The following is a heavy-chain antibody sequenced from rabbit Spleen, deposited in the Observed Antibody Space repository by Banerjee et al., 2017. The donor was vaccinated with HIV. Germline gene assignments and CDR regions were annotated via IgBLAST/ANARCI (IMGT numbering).Heavy chain of an antibody. CDR3: ARDAGSSFSSYDMNL. CDR1: GVSFIGNSY. Sequence: QSLEEAGGYLVMPGASLTLTWIASGVSFIGNSYMCWVRQAPGKGLGWIACIDTSGSGFTSFASWAKRRFTISKTSSTTVALQITSLTTADTAAYFCARDAGSSFSSYDMNLWGPGTLVTVS. J-gene: IGHJ6*01. CDR2: IDTSGSGFT. D-gene: IGHD8-1*01. V-gene: IGHV1S40*01.